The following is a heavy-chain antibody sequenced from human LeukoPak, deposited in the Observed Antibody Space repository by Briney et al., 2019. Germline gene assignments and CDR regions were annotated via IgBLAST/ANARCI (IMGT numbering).Heavy chain of an antibody. CDR2: IYYSGST. J-gene: IGHJ5*02. CDR3: ARGSFNIVVVPPLNWFDP. D-gene: IGHD2-2*01. Sequence: WVRQAPGKGLEWIGSIYYSGSTYYNPSLKSRVTISVDTSKNQFSLKLSSVTAADTAVYYCARGSFNIVVVPPLNWFDPWGQGTLVTVSS. V-gene: IGHV4-39*01.